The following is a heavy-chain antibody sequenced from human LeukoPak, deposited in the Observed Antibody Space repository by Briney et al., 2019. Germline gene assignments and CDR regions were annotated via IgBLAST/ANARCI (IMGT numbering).Heavy chain of an antibody. CDR1: GYTFTSYA. CDR2: INTNTGNP. V-gene: IGHV7-4-1*02. J-gene: IGHJ4*02. D-gene: IGHD5-18*01. CDR3: AREDKAVGYSFNFDY. Sequence: ASVKVSCKASGYTFTSYAMNWVRQAPGQGLEWMGWINTNTGNPTYAQGFTGRFVFSLDTSVCTAYLQISSLKAEDTAVYYCAREDKAVGYSFNFDYWGQGTLVTVSS.